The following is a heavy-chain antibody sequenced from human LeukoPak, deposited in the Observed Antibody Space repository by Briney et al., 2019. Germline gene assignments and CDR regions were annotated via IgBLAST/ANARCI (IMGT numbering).Heavy chain of an antibody. CDR2: IRYDGSNK. Sequence: GGSLRLSCAASGFSFKSSTMHWVRQAPGKGLEWVAFIRYDGSNKYYADSVKGRFTISRDNSKNTLYLQMNSLRAEDTAVYYCAKDPPYSSGWVDYWGQGTLVTVSS. V-gene: IGHV3-30*02. CDR3: AKDPPYSSGWVDY. CDR1: GFSFKSST. D-gene: IGHD6-19*01. J-gene: IGHJ4*02.